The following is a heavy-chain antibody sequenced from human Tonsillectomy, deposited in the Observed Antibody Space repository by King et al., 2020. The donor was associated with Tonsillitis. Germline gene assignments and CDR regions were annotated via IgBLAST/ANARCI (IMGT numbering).Heavy chain of an antibody. CDR3: AKGPVVDFWSGYYLYYFDY. CDR2: ISGSGGST. D-gene: IGHD3-3*01. J-gene: IGHJ4*02. CDR1: GFTFSSYA. V-gene: IGHV3-23*04. Sequence: VQLVESGGGLVQPGGSLRLSCAASGFTFSSYAMSWVRQAPGKGLEWVSAISGSGGSTYYADSVEGRFTISRDNSKNTLYLQMNSLRAEDTAVYYCAKGPVVDFWSGYYLYYFDYWGQGTLVTVSS.